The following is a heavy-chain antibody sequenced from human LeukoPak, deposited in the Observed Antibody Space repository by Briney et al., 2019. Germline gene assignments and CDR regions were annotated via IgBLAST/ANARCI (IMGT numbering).Heavy chain of an antibody. CDR2: INWNGGST. V-gene: IGHV3-20*04. Sequence: GGSLRLSCAASGFTFDDYGMSWVRQAPGKGLEWVSGINWNGGSTGYADSVKGRLTISRDNAKNSLYLQMNSLRAEDMALYYCAKGGIATARDAFDIWGRGTMVTVSS. J-gene: IGHJ3*02. CDR1: GFTFDDYG. D-gene: IGHD6-13*01. CDR3: AKGGIATARDAFDI.